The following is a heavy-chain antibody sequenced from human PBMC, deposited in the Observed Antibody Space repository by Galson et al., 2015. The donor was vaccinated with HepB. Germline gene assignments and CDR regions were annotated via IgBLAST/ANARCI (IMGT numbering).Heavy chain of an antibody. J-gene: IGHJ4*02. CDR2: IKQDGSEK. D-gene: IGHD6-13*01. CDR3: ARVFLAAAGLRPLDY. V-gene: IGHV3-7*01. CDR1: GFTFSSYW. Sequence: SLRLSCAASGFTFSSYWMSWVRQAPGKGLEWVANIKQDGSEKYYVDSVKGRFTISRDNAKNSLYLQMNSLRAEDTAVYYCARVFLAAAGLRPLDYWGQGTLVTVSS.